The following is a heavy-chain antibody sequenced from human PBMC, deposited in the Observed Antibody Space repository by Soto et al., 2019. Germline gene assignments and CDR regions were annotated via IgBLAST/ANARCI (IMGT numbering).Heavy chain of an antibody. CDR3: ATFYDSRGYTPSYAFDI. Sequence: EVQVVESGGGLVQPGGSLRLSCAASGFTVSSNYMSWVRQAPGKGLEWVSDIYSGGSTYYADSVKGRFTISSQNSKNTLYLQMNSLRAEDTAVYYCATFYDSRGYTPSYAFDIWGQGTMATVSS. J-gene: IGHJ3*02. CDR2: IYSGGST. CDR1: GFTVSSNY. D-gene: IGHD3-22*01. V-gene: IGHV3-53*04.